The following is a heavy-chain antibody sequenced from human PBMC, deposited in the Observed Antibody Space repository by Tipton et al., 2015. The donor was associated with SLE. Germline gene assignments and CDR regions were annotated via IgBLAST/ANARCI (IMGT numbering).Heavy chain of an antibody. V-gene: IGHV4-38-2*01. CDR3: ARGSGLRPLGDY. CDR2: IYHSGSP. J-gene: IGHJ4*02. Sequence: TLSLTCAVSGYSISSGYYWGWIRPPPGKGLEWVGGIYHSGSPYHNPSLKSRVTISVDTSKNQFSLKLSSVTAADTAVYYCARGSGLRPLGDYWGQGTLVTVSS. CDR1: GYSISSGYY. D-gene: IGHD4-17*01.